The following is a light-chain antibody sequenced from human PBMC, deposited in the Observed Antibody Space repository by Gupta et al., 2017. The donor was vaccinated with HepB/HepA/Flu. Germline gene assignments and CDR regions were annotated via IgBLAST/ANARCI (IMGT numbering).Light chain of an antibody. CDR3: QVGDSCTVI. CDR1: NLGDKY. V-gene: IGLV3-1*01. CDR2: QDT. J-gene: IGLJ2*01. Sequence: SSELPQSPSVSVSPGQTASITCSGDNLGDKYTSWYQKKPGQSPVLVMYQDTRRPAGIPERFSGSKSGSTATLIILGTQAMDEDDFYWQVGDSCTVIFGGGTKLTVL.